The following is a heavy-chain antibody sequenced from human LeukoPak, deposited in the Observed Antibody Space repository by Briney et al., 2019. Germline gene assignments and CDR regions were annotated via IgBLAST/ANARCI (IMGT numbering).Heavy chain of an antibody. CDR3: ARDPGGIAVAGTNFDY. CDR1: GFTFSSYS. D-gene: IGHD6-13*01. V-gene: IGHV3-21*01. CDR2: ISSSSSYI. Sequence: PGGSLRLSCAASGFTFSSYSMNWVRQAPGKGLKWVSSISSSSSYIYYADSVKGRFTISRDNAKNSLYLQMNSLRAEDTAVYYCARDPGGIAVAGTNFDYWGQGTLVTVSS. J-gene: IGHJ4*02.